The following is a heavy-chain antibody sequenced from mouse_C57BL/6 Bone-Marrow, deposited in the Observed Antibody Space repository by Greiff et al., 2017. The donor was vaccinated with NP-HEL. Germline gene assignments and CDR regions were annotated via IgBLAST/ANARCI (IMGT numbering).Heavy chain of an antibody. Sequence: EVQLQQSVAELVRPGASVTLSCTASGFNIKNTYMHWVKQTPEHGLEWIGRIDPANGNTKYAPKFQGKALLTADTSSNTAYLQLSSLTSEDAAIYYCARSTLITTVVANPFFDYWGQGTTLTVSS. J-gene: IGHJ2*01. D-gene: IGHD1-1*01. CDR3: ARSTLITTVVANPFFDY. CDR2: IDPANGNT. CDR1: GFNIKNTY. V-gene: IGHV14-3*01.